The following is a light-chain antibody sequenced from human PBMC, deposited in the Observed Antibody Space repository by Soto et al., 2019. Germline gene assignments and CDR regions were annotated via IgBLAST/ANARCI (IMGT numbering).Light chain of an antibody. J-gene: IGKJ5*01. V-gene: IGKV3-11*01. CDR3: QQRSNCPP. CDR1: QSVSSY. Sequence: ELVLTQSPATLSLSPGERATLSCRASQSVSSYLAWYQQKPGQAPRLLIYDASNRATGIPARFSGSGSRTDFTLTISSLEPEDFAVYYCQQRSNCPPFGQGTRLEIK. CDR2: DAS.